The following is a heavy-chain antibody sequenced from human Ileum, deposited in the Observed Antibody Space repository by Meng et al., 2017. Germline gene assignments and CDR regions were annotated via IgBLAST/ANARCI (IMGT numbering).Heavy chain of an antibody. Sequence: QAQFQASGPGVVKPSGTLSPTCAVTGHSITNTNWCKWVRQPPGNGLEWIGEVYHSGSTNYNPSLQSRVTISIDKSKNQFSLNLTSVTVADTAVYYCARGGLTLERRPLDYWGQGTLVTVSS. V-gene: IGHV4-4*02. J-gene: IGHJ4*02. CDR3: ARGGLTLERRPLDY. CDR1: GHSITNTNW. D-gene: IGHD1-1*01. CDR2: VYHSGST.